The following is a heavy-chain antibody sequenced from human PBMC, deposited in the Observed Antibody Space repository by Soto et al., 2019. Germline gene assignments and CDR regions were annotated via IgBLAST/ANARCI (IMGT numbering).Heavy chain of an antibody. CDR1: GYTFTGYC. J-gene: IGHJ5*02. Sequence: ASVKVSCKASGYTFTGYCMHWVRQAPGQGLEWMGWINPNSGGTNYAQKFQGRVTMTRDTSISTAYMELSRLRSDDTAVYYCARDSGYSSSWYWFDPWGQGTLVTVSS. V-gene: IGHV1-2*02. CDR2: INPNSGGT. CDR3: ARDSGYSSSWYWFDP. D-gene: IGHD6-13*01.